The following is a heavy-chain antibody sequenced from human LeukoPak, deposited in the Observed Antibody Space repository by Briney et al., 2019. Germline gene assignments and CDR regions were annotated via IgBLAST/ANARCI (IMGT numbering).Heavy chain of an antibody. Sequence: PGGSLRLSCAASGFTFSSYGMHWVRQAPGKGLEWVAFIRYDGSNKYYADSVKGRFTISRDNSKNTLYLQMNSLRAEDTAVYYCANHRHQIAAPGMGGYWGQGTLVTVSS. CDR2: IRYDGSNK. J-gene: IGHJ4*02. D-gene: IGHD6-6*01. V-gene: IGHV3-30*02. CDR3: ANHRHQIAAPGMGGY. CDR1: GFTFSSYG.